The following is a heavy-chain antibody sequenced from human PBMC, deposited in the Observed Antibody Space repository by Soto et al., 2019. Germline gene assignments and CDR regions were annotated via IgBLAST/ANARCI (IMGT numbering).Heavy chain of an antibody. CDR2: ISWNSGGV. CDR1: GFTFSSCA. Sequence: GGSLRLSCAASGFTFSSCAMGWVRQAPGKGLEWVSGISWNSGGVGYADSVKGRSTISRDNSKNTLHLQVNSLRGEDTAVYYCAKEADISGYYPDYWGQGTQVTVSS. V-gene: IGHV3-23*01. J-gene: IGHJ4*02. D-gene: IGHD3-22*01. CDR3: AKEADISGYYPDY.